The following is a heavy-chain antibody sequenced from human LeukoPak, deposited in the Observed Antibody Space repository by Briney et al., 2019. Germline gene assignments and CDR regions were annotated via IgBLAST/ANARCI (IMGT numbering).Heavy chain of an antibody. Sequence: SVKVSCKASGGTFSSYAISWVRQAPGQGLEWMGGIIPIFGTANYAQKLQGRVTITADESTSTAYMELSSLRSEDTAVYYCAREAGRSSWYQGNYNWFDPWGQGTLVTVSS. J-gene: IGHJ5*02. CDR1: GGTFSSYA. D-gene: IGHD6-13*01. CDR3: AREAGRSSWYQGNYNWFDP. CDR2: IIPIFGTA. V-gene: IGHV1-69*01.